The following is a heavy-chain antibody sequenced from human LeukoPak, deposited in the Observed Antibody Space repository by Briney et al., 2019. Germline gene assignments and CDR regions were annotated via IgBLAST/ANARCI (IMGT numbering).Heavy chain of an antibody. CDR3: AKDNGYNWNDVGYFDY. J-gene: IGHJ4*02. CDR2: ISYDGSNK. D-gene: IGHD1-20*01. Sequence: PGGSLRLSCAASGFTFSSYGMHWVRQAPGKGLEWVAVISYDGSNKYYADSVKGRFTISRDNSKNTLYLQMNSLRAEDTAVYYCAKDNGYNWNDVGYFDYWGQGTLVTVSS. CDR1: GFTFSSYG. V-gene: IGHV3-30*18.